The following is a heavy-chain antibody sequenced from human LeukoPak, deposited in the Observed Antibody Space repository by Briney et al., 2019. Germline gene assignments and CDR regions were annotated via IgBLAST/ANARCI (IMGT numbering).Heavy chain of an antibody. D-gene: IGHD6-13*01. CDR2: INPSGGST. CDR3: AREVIPDRPPRQQLVQGWFDP. J-gene: IGHJ5*02. Sequence: ASVKVSCKASGYTFTSYYMFWVRQAPGQGLEWMGIINPSGGSTSYAQKFQGRVTITADESTSTAYMELSSLRSEDTAVYYCAREVIPDRPPRQQLVQGWFDPWGQGTLVTVSS. V-gene: IGHV1-46*01. CDR1: GYTFTSYY.